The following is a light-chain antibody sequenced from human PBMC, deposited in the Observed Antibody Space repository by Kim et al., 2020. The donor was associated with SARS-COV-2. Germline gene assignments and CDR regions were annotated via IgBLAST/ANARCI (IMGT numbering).Light chain of an antibody. CDR2: DVS. CDR3: SSYTSSSTTV. CDR1: SSDVGGYNY. J-gene: IGLJ3*02. V-gene: IGLV2-14*03. Sequence: GQSITISCTGTSSDVGGYNYVSWYQQHPGKAPKLMIYDVSNRPSGVSIRFSGSKSGNTASLTISGLQAEDEADYYCSSYTSSSTTVFGGGTQLTVL.